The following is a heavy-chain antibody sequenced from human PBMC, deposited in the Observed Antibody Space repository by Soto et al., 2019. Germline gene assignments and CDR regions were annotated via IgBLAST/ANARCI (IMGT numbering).Heavy chain of an antibody. CDR1: GYTFTSYY. V-gene: IGHV1-46*01. CDR3: ARAFDGAPQ. J-gene: IGHJ4*02. CDR2: INPSGGST. Sequence: ASVKVSCKASGYTFTSYYMHCVLQAPGQGLEWMGIINPSGGSTSYAQKFQGRVSMTRDTSTSTVYMELSSLRSEERAVYNRARAFDGAPQRGQGTLVTSAS.